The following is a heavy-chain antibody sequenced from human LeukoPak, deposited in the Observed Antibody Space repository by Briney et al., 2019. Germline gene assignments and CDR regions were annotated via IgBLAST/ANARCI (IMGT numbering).Heavy chain of an antibody. CDR2: ISADGGST. Sequence: GGSLRLSCVASGLNFDDSAMHWVRQAPGKGLEWVSLISADGGSTFSADSVKGRFSISRDNSKNSLYLQMNSLRSEDTAMYYCAKESGKFDYWGQGTLVTVSS. V-gene: IGHV3-43*02. CDR3: AKESGKFDY. J-gene: IGHJ4*02. CDR1: GLNFDDSA.